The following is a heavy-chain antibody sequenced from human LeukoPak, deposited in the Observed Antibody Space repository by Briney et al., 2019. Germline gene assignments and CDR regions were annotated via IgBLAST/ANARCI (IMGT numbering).Heavy chain of an antibody. CDR2: INPSGGST. CDR3: AKDVNAYCSGDCSDY. V-gene: IGHV1-46*01. J-gene: IGHJ4*02. D-gene: IGHD2-21*01. Sequence: GASVKVSCKASGYTFTSYYMHWVRQAPGQGLEWMGIINPSGGSTSYAQKFQGRVTMTRDTSTSTVYMELSSLRTEDTAVYYCAKDVNAYCSGDCSDYWGQGTLVTVSS. CDR1: GYTFTSYY.